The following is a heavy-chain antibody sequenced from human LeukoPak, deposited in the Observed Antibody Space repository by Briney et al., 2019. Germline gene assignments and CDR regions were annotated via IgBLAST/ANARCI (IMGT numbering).Heavy chain of an antibody. CDR1: GGSISSYY. V-gene: IGHV4-59*08. CDR3: ARHQRYDAFDI. CDR2: IYYSGST. J-gene: IGHJ3*02. Sequence: SETLSLICTVSGGSISSYYWSWIRQPPGKGLEWIGYIYYSGSTNYNPSLKSRVTISVDTSKNQFPLKLSSVTAADTAVYYCARHQRYDAFDIWGQGTMVTVSS.